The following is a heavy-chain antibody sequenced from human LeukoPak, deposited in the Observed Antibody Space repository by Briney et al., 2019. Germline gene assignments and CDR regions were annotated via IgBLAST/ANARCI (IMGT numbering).Heavy chain of an antibody. J-gene: IGHJ4*02. D-gene: IGHD3-22*01. Sequence: GGSLRLSCAASGFTFSSYGMHWVRQAPGKGLEWVAFIRYDGSNKYYADSVKGRFTISRDNSKNTLYLQMNSLRADDTAVYYCARATYYYDSSGYLPDYWGQGTLVTVSS. CDR1: GFTFSSYG. CDR2: IRYDGSNK. V-gene: IGHV3-30*02. CDR3: ARATYYYDSSGYLPDY.